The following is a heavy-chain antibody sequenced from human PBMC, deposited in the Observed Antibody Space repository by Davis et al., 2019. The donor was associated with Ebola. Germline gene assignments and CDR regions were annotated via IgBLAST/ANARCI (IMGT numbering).Heavy chain of an antibody. J-gene: IGHJ4*02. V-gene: IGHV1-18*01. CDR2: ISAYNGNT. CDR1: GYTFSSYG. CDR3: ARVSLIVDVMIDY. D-gene: IGHD3-22*01. Sequence: ASVKVSCKASGYTFSSYGISWVRQAPGQGLEWMGWISAYNGNTNYAQNLQGSVTMTTDTSTSTAYMELRSLRSDDTAVYYCARVSLIVDVMIDYWGQGTLVTVSS.